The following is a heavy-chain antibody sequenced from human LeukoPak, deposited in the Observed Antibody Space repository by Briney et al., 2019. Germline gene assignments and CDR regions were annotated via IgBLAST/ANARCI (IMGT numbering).Heavy chain of an antibody. CDR3: ATGWYDQGFDY. J-gene: IGHJ4*02. Sequence: GGSLRLSCAASGFTFSSYGMHWVRQAPGKGLEWVAFIRHDGSNKYYADSVKGRFTISRDNSKNTLYLQMNSLRAGDTAVYYCATGWYDQGFDYWGQGTLVTVSS. CDR2: IRHDGSNK. V-gene: IGHV3-30*02. CDR1: GFTFSSYG. D-gene: IGHD6-19*01.